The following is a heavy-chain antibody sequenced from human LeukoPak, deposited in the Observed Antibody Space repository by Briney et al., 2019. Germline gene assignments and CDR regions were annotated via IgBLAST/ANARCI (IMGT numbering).Heavy chain of an antibody. CDR1: GGSISSYY. CDR3: ARFARVTAMGLDYYMDV. D-gene: IGHD5-18*01. J-gene: IGHJ6*03. V-gene: IGHV4-59*01. Sequence: SETLSLTCTVSGGSISSYYWSWIRQPPGKGLEWIGYIYYSGSTNYNPSLKSRVTISVDTSKNQFSLKLSSVTAADTAVYYCARFARVTAMGLDYYMDVWGKGTTVTVSS. CDR2: IYYSGST.